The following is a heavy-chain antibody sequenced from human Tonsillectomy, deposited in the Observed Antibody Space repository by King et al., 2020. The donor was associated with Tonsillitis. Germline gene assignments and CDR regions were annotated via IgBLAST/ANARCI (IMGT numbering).Heavy chain of an antibody. CDR2: IYYSGST. V-gene: IGHV4-39*01. Sequence: QLQESGPGLVKPSETLSLTCTVSGGSISSNRYYWGWIRQPPGKGLALIGNIYYSGSTYYSPSRKSRVTISIYTATNQVSLKLSSVTAADTAVYYCARDRDYGNFDYWGQGTLVTVSS. D-gene: IGHD4-17*01. CDR3: ARDRDYGNFDY. J-gene: IGHJ4*02. CDR1: GGSISSNRYY.